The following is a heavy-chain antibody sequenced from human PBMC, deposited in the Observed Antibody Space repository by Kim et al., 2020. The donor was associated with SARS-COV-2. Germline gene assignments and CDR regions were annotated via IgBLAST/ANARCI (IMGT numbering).Heavy chain of an antibody. J-gene: IGHJ5*02. CDR3: TRGRGGGASSIPYWFDP. V-gene: IGHV1-3*01. Sequence: AAVKVSCKTSGYSFTSYAVHWVRQAPGQGLEWMGRINAGNGNTEYSQRVQGRITITRDTSASTTYLEVSSLRAEDTAVYFCTRGRGGGASSIPYWFDPWGQGTLVTVSS. CDR2: INAGNGNT. D-gene: IGHD2-21*01. CDR1: GYSFTSYA.